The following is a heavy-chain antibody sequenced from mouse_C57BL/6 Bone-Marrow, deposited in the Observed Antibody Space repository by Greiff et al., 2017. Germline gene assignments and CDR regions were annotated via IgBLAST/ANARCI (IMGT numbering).Heavy chain of an antibody. CDR2: IHPRDGST. V-gene: IGHV1-85*01. Sequence: VKLMEPGPELVKPGASVKLSCKASGYTFTSYDINWVKQRPGQGLEWIGWIHPRDGSTKYNEKFKGKATLTVDTSSSTAYMELHSLTSEDSAVYFCARRGCYYCGPSRYFDVWGTGTTVTVSS. CDR1: GYTFTSYD. J-gene: IGHJ1*03. D-gene: IGHD1-1*01. CDR3: ARRGCYYCGPSRYFDV.